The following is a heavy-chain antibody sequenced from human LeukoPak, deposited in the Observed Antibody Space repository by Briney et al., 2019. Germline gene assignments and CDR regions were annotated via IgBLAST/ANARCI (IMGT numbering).Heavy chain of an antibody. V-gene: IGHV4-39*07. CDR1: GGSISSSSYY. D-gene: IGHD4-17*01. J-gene: IGHJ4*02. Sequence: SETLSLTCTVSGGSISSSSYYWGWIRQPPGKGLEWIGSIYYSGSTYYNPSLKSRVTISVDTSKNQFSLKLSSVTAADTAVYYCARKRSGDRPLDYWGQGTLVTVSS. CDR3: ARKRSGDRPLDY. CDR2: IYYSGST.